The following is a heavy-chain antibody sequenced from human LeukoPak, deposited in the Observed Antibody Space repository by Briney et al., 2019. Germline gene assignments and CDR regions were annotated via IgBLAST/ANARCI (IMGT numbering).Heavy chain of an antibody. CDR3: ARDPLITGTTNWFDP. CDR1: GFTFNTYW. CDR2: IKHDGSEK. V-gene: IGHV3-7*01. D-gene: IGHD1-7*01. J-gene: IGHJ5*02. Sequence: HTGGSLRLSCAASGFTFNTYWMTWVRQAPGKGLEWVANIKHDGSEKNYADSVKGRFTISRDNAKNSLYLQMNSLRAEDTAVYYCARDPLITGTTNWFDPWGQGTLVTVSS.